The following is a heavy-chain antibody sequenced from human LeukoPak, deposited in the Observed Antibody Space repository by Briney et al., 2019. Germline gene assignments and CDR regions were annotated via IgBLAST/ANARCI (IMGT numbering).Heavy chain of an antibody. J-gene: IGHJ4*02. CDR2: ISYDGSNK. D-gene: IGHD6-19*01. V-gene: IGHV3-30-3*01. Sequence: GGSLRLSCAASGFTFSSYAMQWVRQAPGKGLEWVAVISYDGSNKYYADSVKGRFTISRDNSKNTLYLQMNSLRAEDTAVYYCARVAGPYSSGWYSFDYWGQGTLVTVSS. CDR3: ARVAGPYSSGWYSFDY. CDR1: GFTFSSYA.